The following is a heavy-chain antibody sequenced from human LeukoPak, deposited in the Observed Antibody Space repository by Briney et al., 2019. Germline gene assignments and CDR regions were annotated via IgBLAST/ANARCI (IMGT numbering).Heavy chain of an antibody. CDR3: AVVNNMVRGVIMAPGYNWFDP. CDR1: GYTFTSHD. CDR2: MNPNSGNT. V-gene: IGHV1-8*01. Sequence: GASVRVSCKSSGYTFTSHDINWVRQASGQGLEWLGWMNPNSGNTGYAQEFQGRVTITRDTSISTAYLELSSLRSEDTAVYYCAVVNNMVRGVIMAPGYNWFDPWGQGTLVTVSS. D-gene: IGHD3-10*01. J-gene: IGHJ5*02.